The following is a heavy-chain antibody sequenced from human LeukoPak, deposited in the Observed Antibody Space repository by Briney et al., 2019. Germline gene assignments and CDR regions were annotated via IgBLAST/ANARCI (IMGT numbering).Heavy chain of an antibody. CDR3: ARLLAGTQVDY. J-gene: IGHJ4*02. V-gene: IGHV4-59*08. Sequence: SETLSLTCTVSGGSISSYYWSWIRQPPGKGLEWIGYIYYSGSTNYNPSLKSRVTISVDTSKNQFSLKLSSVTAADTAVYYCARLLAGTQVDYWGQGTLVTVSS. CDR2: IYYSGST. CDR1: GGSISSYY. D-gene: IGHD1-7*01.